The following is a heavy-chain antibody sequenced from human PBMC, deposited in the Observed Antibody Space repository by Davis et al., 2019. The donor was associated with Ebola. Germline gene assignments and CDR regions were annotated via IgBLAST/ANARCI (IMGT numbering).Heavy chain of an antibody. D-gene: IGHD6-13*01. Sequence: AASVKVSCKASGYTFSIYDMHWVRQAPRQGLEWMGWISTYNGNTNFAQKLQGRVTMTTDTSTSSAYMELRSLKSDDTAVYYCARMAAAGTKLDVWGQGTTITVSS. V-gene: IGHV1-18*04. CDR2: ISTYNGNT. CDR3: ARMAAAGTKLDV. CDR1: GYTFSIYD. J-gene: IGHJ6*02.